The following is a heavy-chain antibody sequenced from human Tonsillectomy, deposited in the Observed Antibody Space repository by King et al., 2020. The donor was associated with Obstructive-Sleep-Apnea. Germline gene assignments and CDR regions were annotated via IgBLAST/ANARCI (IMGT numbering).Heavy chain of an antibody. J-gene: IGHJ6*02. CDR3: ARVGETTYYYYGMDV. CDR2: IYTSGST. D-gene: IGHD1-26*01. CDR1: GGSISSYY. V-gene: IGHV4-4*07. Sequence: VQLQESGPGLVKSSETLSLTCTVSGGSISSYYWSWIRQPAGKGLEWIGRIYTSGSTNSNPSLKSPVTMSADTSKNQFSLKLSSVTAADTAVYYCARVGETTYYYYGMDVWGQGTTVTVSS.